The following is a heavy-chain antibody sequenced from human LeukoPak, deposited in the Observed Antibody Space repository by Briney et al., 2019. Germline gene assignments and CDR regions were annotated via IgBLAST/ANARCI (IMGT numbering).Heavy chain of an antibody. CDR1: GGSISSSSYY. J-gene: IGHJ4*02. V-gene: IGHV4-39*01. CDR3: GGATVVPDY. CDR2: IYYSGST. D-gene: IGHD4-17*01. Sequence: PSETLSLTCTVSGGSISSSSYYWGWIRQPPGQGLEWIGSIYYSGSTYYNPSLKSRVTISVDTSKNQFSLKLSSVTAADTAVYYCGGATVVPDYWGQGTLVTVSS.